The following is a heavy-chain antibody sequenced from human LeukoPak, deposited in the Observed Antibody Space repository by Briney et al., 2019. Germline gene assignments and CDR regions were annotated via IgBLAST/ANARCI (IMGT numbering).Heavy chain of an antibody. V-gene: IGHV4-61*02. CDR1: GGSISSGSYY. CDR3: ARVDLRYCSGGSCPFDY. D-gene: IGHD2-15*01. J-gene: IGHJ4*02. Sequence: KPSQILSLTCTVSGGSISSGSYYWSWIRQPAGKGLEWIGRIYTSGSTNYNPSLKSRVTISVDTSKNQFSLKLSSVTAADTAVYYCARVDLRYCSGGSCPFDYWGQGTLVTVSS. CDR2: IYTSGST.